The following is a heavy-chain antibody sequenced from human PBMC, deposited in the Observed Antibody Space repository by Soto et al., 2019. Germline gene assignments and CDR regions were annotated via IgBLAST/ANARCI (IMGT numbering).Heavy chain of an antibody. CDR1: GFTFISSF. J-gene: IGHJ4*02. D-gene: IGHD6-19*01. CDR3: ARYYRGSGRYFFDY. CDR2: INQDGGVT. V-gene: IGHV3-7*03. Sequence: GGSLRLSCVASGFTFISSFMGWIRQAPGKGLEWVANINQDGGVTYYVDSVEGRFTISRDNTKDSLYLQMNSLRGEDAAIYYCARYYRGSGRYFFDYWGQGTPVTVSS.